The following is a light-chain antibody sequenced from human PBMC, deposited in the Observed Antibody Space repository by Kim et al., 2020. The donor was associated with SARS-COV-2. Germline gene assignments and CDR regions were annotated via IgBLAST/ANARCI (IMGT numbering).Light chain of an antibody. J-gene: IGKJ1*01. CDR2: GAV. V-gene: IGKV3-15*01. CDR1: QYVATN. CDR3: QQYKTWPQT. Sequence: DILMTQSPATLSVSPGERATLSCRASQYVATNVAWYQQKPGQAPRLLIHGAVTRATGVPPRFSGSGSGTEFTLTISGLQSEDFAVYYCQQYKTWPQTFGQGTKVDIK.